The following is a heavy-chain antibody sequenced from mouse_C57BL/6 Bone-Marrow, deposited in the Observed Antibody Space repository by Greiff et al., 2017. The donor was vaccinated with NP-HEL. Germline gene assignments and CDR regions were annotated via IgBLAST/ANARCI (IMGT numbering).Heavy chain of an antibody. CDR1: GYTFTDYY. Sequence: VQLQQSGPELVKPGASVKISCKASGYTFTDYYINWVKQRPGQGLEWIGWIFPGSGSTYYNEKFKGKATLTVDKSSSTAYMLLSSLTSEDSAVYFCARESEYDNERGYFDVWGTGTTVTVSS. CDR3: ARESEYDNERGYFDV. V-gene: IGHV1-75*01. D-gene: IGHD2-3*01. J-gene: IGHJ1*03. CDR2: IFPGSGST.